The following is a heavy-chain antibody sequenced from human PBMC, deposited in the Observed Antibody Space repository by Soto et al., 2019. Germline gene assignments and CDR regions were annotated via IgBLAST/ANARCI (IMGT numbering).Heavy chain of an antibody. V-gene: IGHV1-18*01. Sequence: QVQLVQSGAEVKKPGASVKVACKASGYTFTSYGISWVRQAPGQGLEWKGWISAYNGNTNYAQKLQGRVTMTTDTSTSTAYMELRSLRSDDTAVYYCARDWQDIVVVVAATSHYYYGMDVWGQGTTVTVSS. J-gene: IGHJ6*02. CDR3: ARDWQDIVVVVAATSHYYYGMDV. CDR2: ISAYNGNT. D-gene: IGHD2-15*01. CDR1: GYTFTSYG.